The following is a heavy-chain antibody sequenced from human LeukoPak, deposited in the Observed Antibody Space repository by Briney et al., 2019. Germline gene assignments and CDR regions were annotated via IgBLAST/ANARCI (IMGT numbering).Heavy chain of an antibody. CDR1: GGSFSGYY. Sequence: SETLSLTCAVYGGSFSGYYWSWIRQPPGKGLEWIGEINHSGSTNYNPSLKSRVTISVDTSKNQFSLKLSSVTAADTAVYYCATPRRGVDSSGWSPFFDLWGRGTLVTVSS. J-gene: IGHJ2*01. CDR2: INHSGST. CDR3: ATPRRGVDSSGWSPFFDL. V-gene: IGHV4-34*01. D-gene: IGHD6-19*01.